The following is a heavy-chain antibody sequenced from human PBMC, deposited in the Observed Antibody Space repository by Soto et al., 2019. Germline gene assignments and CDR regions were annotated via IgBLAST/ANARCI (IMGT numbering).Heavy chain of an antibody. D-gene: IGHD2-8*01. V-gene: IGHV4-4*02. CDR3: ARCLHCSNGGRFDP. CDR2: MWPSGGT. Sequence: SETLSLTCAVSGVSIGSPNWWTWVRQAPGKGLEWIGEMWPSGGTTYNPSLRNRVTISVDNSKNHLSLTLTSVTPADAAIYFCARCLHCSNGGRFDPWGKGALVTVSS. CDR1: GVSIGSPNW. J-gene: IGHJ5*02.